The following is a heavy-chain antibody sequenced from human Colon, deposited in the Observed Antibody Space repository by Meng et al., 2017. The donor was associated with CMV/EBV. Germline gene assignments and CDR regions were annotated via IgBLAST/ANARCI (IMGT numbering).Heavy chain of an antibody. D-gene: IGHD3-3*01. CDR2: IKQDGTEK. CDR3: ARDVFRGEAFDI. Sequence: GGSLRLSCAASGFTFSNYWMSWVRQTPGKGLEWVANIKQDGTEKYYVDSVKGRFTISRDNAKNSLYLQMNGLRAEDTAVYYCARDVFRGEAFDIWGQGTMVTVSS. CDR1: GFTFSNYW. V-gene: IGHV3-7*01. J-gene: IGHJ3*02.